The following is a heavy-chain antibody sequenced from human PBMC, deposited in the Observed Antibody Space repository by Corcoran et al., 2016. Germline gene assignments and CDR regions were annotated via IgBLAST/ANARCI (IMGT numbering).Heavy chain of an antibody. Sequence: VYLVESGGGLIQPGGSLRLSCEVSGFNVNSYYMSWVRQAPGKGLEWVSTTHTDGKTYYADSVKGRFAISTDNSKNTLYLQMNNLRAEDTAFYDCARENSYVDFWGQGTLVTVSS. D-gene: IGHD3-3*01. J-gene: IGHJ4*02. CDR2: THTDGKT. CDR1: GFNVNSYY. V-gene: IGHV3-53*01. CDR3: ARENSYVDF.